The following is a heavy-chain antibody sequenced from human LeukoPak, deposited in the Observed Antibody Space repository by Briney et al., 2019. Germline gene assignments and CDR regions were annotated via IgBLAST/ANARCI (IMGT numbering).Heavy chain of an antibody. D-gene: IGHD7-27*01. CDR3: ARKTGDLYYFDY. Sequence: PGGSLRLSCAASGFTFSSYWMHWVRQAPGKGLVWVSRINTDGSSTTYADSVKGRFTISRDNAKNTLYLQMNSLRDEDTAVYYCARKTGDLYYFDYWGQGTLVTVSS. V-gene: IGHV3-74*01. J-gene: IGHJ4*02. CDR2: INTDGSST. CDR1: GFTFSSYW.